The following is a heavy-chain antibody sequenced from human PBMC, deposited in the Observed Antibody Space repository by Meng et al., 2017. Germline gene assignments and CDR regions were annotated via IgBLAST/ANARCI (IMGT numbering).Heavy chain of an antibody. CDR2: ISSSGSTI. J-gene: IGHJ3*02. CDR1: GFTFSSYG. V-gene: IGHV3-48*04. D-gene: IGHD3-9*01. CDR3: ARGRLRYFDWLSDAFDI. Sequence: GESLKISCAASGFTFSSYGMHWVRQAPGKGLEWVSYISSSGSTIYYADSVKGRFTISRDNAKNSLYLQMNSLRAEDMAVYYCARGRLRYFDWLSDAFDIWGQGTMVTVSS.